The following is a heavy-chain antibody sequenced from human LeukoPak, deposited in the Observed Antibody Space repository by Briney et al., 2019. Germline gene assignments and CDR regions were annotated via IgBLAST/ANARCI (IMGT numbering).Heavy chain of an antibody. D-gene: IGHD3-22*01. CDR3: ARRTEYYDSSGSQPYWYFDL. CDR2: IRYSGNT. V-gene: IGHV4-39*01. Sequence: SETLSLTCTVSGGSTSSSDYYWGWIRQPPDEGLEWIASIRYSGNTYYNPSLKSRVTISVDTSKNQFSLKLSSVTAADTAVYYCARRTEYYDSSGSQPYWYFDLWGRGTLVTVSS. J-gene: IGHJ2*01. CDR1: GGSTSSSDYY.